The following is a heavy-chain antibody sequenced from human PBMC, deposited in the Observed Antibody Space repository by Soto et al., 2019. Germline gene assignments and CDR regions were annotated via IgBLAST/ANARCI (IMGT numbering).Heavy chain of an antibody. Sequence: GGSLRLSCTASGFTFTNAWMSWVRQAPGKGLEWVGRIKSRIDGATTEYAASVNGRFTISRDDSRNTLFMDMNNLKTEDTAVYYCATDLPPCSYFYDHNGYLLFNYWGQGTLVTVSS. CDR1: GFTFTNAW. CDR2: IKSRIDGATT. J-gene: IGHJ4*02. V-gene: IGHV3-15*01. D-gene: IGHD3-22*01. CDR3: ATDLPPCSYFYDHNGYLLFNY.